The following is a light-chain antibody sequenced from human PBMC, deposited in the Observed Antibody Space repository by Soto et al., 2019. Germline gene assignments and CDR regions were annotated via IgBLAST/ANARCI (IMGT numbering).Light chain of an antibody. CDR3: HTWASGPAV. Sequence: QLVLTQSPSASASLGASVKLTCTLSTGHSTYDIAWHHQQPQKGPRFLMKLNSDGRQLMGDGIPDRFSGSSSGSERYLTISTLQSEDEADYYCHTWASGPAVFGGGTQLTVL. V-gene: IGLV4-69*01. CDR1: TGHSTYD. CDR2: LNSDGRQ. J-gene: IGLJ2*01.